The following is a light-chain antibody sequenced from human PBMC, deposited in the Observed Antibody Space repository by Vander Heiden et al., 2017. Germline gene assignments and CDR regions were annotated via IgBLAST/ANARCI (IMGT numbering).Light chain of an antibody. V-gene: IGLV1-51*01. CDR1: ISNVGNNY. CDR2: DNN. J-gene: IGLJ2*01. Sequence: QSLLRQPPSLSAAPGQKVTISCSGRISNVGNNYVSWYQQLPGSAPKLLIYDNNKRPSGIPDRFSGSKSVTSATLDITGLQTADEADYYCGTWDSSRSSVVFGGGTTVTVL. CDR3: GTWDSSRSSVV.